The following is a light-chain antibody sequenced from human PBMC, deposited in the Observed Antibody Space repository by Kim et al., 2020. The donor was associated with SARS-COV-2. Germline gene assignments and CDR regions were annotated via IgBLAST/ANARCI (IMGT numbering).Light chain of an antibody. CDR2: EDS. V-gene: IGLV3-10*01. Sequence: SPGQTARITCSGDALPKKYAYWYQKKSGQAPVLVIYEDSKRPSGIPERFSGSSSGTMATLTISGTQVEDEADYYCYSTDSSGNHRVFGGGTKLTVL. CDR1: ALPKKY. CDR3: YSTDSSGNHRV. J-gene: IGLJ3*02.